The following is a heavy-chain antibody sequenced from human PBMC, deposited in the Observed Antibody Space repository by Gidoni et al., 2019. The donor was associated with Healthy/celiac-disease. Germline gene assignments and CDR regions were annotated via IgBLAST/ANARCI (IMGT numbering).Heavy chain of an antibody. Sequence: EVQLLESGGGLVQPGGSLRLSCAASGFTFSSYAMSWGRQAPGKGLEWVSAISGSGGSTYYADSVKGRFTISRDNSKNTLYLQMNSLRAEDTAVYYCAKIYCSSTSCYSVYFDYWGQGTLVTVSS. J-gene: IGHJ4*02. D-gene: IGHD2-2*01. CDR1: GFTFSSYA. CDR2: ISGSGGST. CDR3: AKIYCSSTSCYSVYFDY. V-gene: IGHV3-23*01.